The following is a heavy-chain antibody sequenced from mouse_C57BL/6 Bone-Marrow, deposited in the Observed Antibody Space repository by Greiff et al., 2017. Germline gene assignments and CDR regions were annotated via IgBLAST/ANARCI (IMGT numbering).Heavy chain of an antibody. D-gene: IGHD2-5*01. CDR1: GYSITSDY. V-gene: IGHV3-8*01. Sequence: EVQLQQSGPGLAKPSQTLSLTCSVTGYSITSDYWNWIRKFPGNKLEYMGYISYSGSTYYNPSLKSRISITRDTSKNQYYLQLNSVTTEDTATYYCARCPYSNYVSYYAMDYWGQGTSVTVSS. J-gene: IGHJ4*01. CDR2: ISYSGST. CDR3: ARCPYSNYVSYYAMDY.